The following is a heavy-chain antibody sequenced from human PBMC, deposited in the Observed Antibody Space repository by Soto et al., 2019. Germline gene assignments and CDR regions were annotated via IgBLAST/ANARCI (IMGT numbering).Heavy chain of an antibody. J-gene: IGHJ6*02. D-gene: IGHD3-3*01. V-gene: IGHV3-30*18. CDR1: GFTFSSYG. Sequence: GGSLRLSCAASGFTFSSYGMRWVRQAPGKGLGWVAVISYDGSNKYYADSVKGRFTIPRDNSKNTPYLQMNSLGAEDTAVYYCAKDRLTSATYYDFWSGYPLANSRTSHYGMDVWGQGTTVTVSS. CDR3: AKDRLTSATYYDFWSGYPLANSRTSHYGMDV. CDR2: ISYDGSNK.